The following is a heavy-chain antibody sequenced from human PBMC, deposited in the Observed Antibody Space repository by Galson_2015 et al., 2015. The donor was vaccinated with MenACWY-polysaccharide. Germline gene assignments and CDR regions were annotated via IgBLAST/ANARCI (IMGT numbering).Heavy chain of an antibody. Sequence: SLRLSCAASGFTFSSFGMHWVRQAPGKGLEWVAFIRYDGSNQYYADSVKGRFTISRDNSKNTLYLQMNSLRVEDTAIYYCAKCLGGSAGLAPGGTDYWGQGTPVTVS. V-gene: IGHV3-30*02. J-gene: IGHJ4*02. CDR1: GFTFSSFG. CDR3: AKCLGGSAGLAPGGTDY. D-gene: IGHD6-13*01. CDR2: IRYDGSNQ.